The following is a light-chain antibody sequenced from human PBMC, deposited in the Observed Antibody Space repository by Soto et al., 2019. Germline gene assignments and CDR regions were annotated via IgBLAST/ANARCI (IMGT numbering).Light chain of an antibody. V-gene: IGLV2-8*01. J-gene: IGLJ1*01. Sequence: QSALTQPPSASGSPGQSVTISCTGTSSDVGGYNYVSWYQQHPGKAPKLMVYGVSKRPSGVPDRFSGSKSGNTASLTVSGLQAEDEADYYCSSYVGSYNFVFGTGTKITVL. CDR2: GVS. CDR3: SSYVGSYNFV. CDR1: SSDVGGYNY.